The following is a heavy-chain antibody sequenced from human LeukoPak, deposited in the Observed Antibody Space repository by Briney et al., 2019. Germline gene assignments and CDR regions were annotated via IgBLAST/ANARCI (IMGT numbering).Heavy chain of an antibody. Sequence: GGSLRLSCAASGFSFDDYGMSWVRQAPGKGLEWVSGINWNGGSTGYADSVKGRFTISRDNAKNSLYLQMNSLRAEDTALYYCARDLGDGYNTEFDYWGQGTLVTVSS. V-gene: IGHV3-20*04. D-gene: IGHD5-24*01. J-gene: IGHJ4*02. CDR3: ARDLGDGYNTEFDY. CDR1: GFSFDDYG. CDR2: INWNGGST.